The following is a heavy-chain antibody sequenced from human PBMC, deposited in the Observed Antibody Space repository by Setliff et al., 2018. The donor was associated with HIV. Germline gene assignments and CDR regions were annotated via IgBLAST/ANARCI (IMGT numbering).Heavy chain of an antibody. CDR3: ARCYYDSSGPTDAFDI. Sequence: GASVKVSCKASGYTFTNYYIHWVRQAPGQGLEWMGLINPSGGKPSYAKKFQGRLTMTRDTSRSTVYMELSSLRSEDTAVYYCARCYYDSSGPTDAFDIWGQGTVVTVSS. CDR2: INPSGGKP. V-gene: IGHV1-46*01. J-gene: IGHJ3*02. CDR1: GYTFTNYY. D-gene: IGHD3-22*01.